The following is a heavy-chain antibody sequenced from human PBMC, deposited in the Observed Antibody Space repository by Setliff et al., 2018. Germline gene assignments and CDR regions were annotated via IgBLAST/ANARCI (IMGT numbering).Heavy chain of an antibody. V-gene: IGHV3-7*01. D-gene: IGHD3-3*01. J-gene: IGHJ5*02. CDR3: ARDVYDFRTGLADP. CDR2: INQGGGEQ. CDR1: GFTFSSLW. Sequence: GGSLRLSCAASGFTFSSLWMSWVRQAPGKGPEWVANINQGGGEQFYVDSVKGRFTISRDNAKNSLYLQMNSLRAEDTAVYYCARDVYDFRTGLADPWGQGTLVTVSS.